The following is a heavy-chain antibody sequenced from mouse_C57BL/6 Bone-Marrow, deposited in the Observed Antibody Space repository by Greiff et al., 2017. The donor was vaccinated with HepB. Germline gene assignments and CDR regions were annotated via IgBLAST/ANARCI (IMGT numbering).Heavy chain of an antibody. CDR2: SRNKANDYTT. CDR3: ARDAGHMDY. J-gene: IGHJ4*01. CDR1: GFTFSDFY. Sequence: EVQGVESGGGLVQSGRSLRLSCATSGFTFSDFYMEWVRQAPGKGLEWIAASRNKANDYTTEYSASVKGRFIVSRDTSQSILYLQMNALRAEDTAIYYCARDAGHMDYWGQGTSVTVSS. V-gene: IGHV7-1*01.